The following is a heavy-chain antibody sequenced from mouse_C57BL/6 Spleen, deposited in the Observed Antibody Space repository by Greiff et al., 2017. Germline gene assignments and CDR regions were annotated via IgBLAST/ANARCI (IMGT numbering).Heavy chain of an antibody. D-gene: IGHD2-14*01. CDR3: ARRYRREYYAMDY. V-gene: IGHV1-81*01. CDR2: IYPRSGNT. Sequence: VQLVESGAELARPWASVNLSCKASGYTFTSYGVSWVKQTTGQGLEWIGEIYPRSGNTYYNEQFKGKATLTADKSSSTAYMELRSMTSEDAAVYFCARRYRREYYAMDYWGQGTSVTVSS. CDR1: GYTFTSYG. J-gene: IGHJ4*01.